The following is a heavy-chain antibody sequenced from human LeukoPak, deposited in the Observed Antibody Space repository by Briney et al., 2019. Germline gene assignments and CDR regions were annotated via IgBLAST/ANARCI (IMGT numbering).Heavy chain of an antibody. V-gene: IGHV3-30*18. J-gene: IGHJ4*02. CDR3: AKVKDGDYFDY. CDR2: ISYDGSNK. Sequence: DPGRSLRLSCAASGFTFSSYGMHWVRQAPGKGLEWVAVISYDGSNKYYADFVKGRFTISRDNSKNTLYLQMNSLRAEDTAVYYCAKVKDGDYFDYWGQGTLVTVSS. D-gene: IGHD4-17*01. CDR1: GFTFSSYG.